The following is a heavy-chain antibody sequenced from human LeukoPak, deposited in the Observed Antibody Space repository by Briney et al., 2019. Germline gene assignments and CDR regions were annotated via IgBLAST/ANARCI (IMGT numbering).Heavy chain of an antibody. J-gene: IGHJ4*02. V-gene: IGHV1-24*01. D-gene: IGHD3-22*01. CDR3: ASYYNYYDSSGYPTGIDY. CDR2: FDPEDGET. Sequence: GASVKVSCKFSGYTLTELSMHWVRQAPGKGLEWMGGFDPEDGETIYAQKFQGRVTMTEDTSTDTAYMELSSLRSEDTAVYDCASYYNYYDSSGYPTGIDYWGQGTLVTVSS. CDR1: GYTLTELS.